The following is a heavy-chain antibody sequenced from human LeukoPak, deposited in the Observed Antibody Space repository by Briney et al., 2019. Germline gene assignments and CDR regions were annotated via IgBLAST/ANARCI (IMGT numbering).Heavy chain of an antibody. CDR1: GFTFSNYW. Sequence: GGSLRLSCAASGFTFSNYWMSWVRQAPGKGLEWVSSISSSSSYIYYADSAKGRFTISRDNAKNSLYLQMNSLRAEDTAVYYCARDSSSWYWWFDPWGQGTLVTVSS. CDR3: ARDSSSWYWWFDP. D-gene: IGHD6-13*01. V-gene: IGHV3-21*01. CDR2: ISSSSSYI. J-gene: IGHJ5*02.